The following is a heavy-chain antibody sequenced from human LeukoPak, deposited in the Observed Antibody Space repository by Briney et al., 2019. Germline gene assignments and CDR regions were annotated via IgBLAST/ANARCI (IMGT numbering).Heavy chain of an antibody. CDR3: ARDSPPFIAAAGDQYYYYMDV. CDR2: IYTSGST. Sequence: SETLSLTCTVSGGSISSYYWSWIRQPAGKGLEWIGRIYTSGSTNYNPSLKSRVTMSVDTSKNQFSLKLSSVTAADTAVYYCARDSPPFIAAAGDQYYYYMDVWGKGTTVTVSS. V-gene: IGHV4-4*07. CDR1: GGSISSYY. D-gene: IGHD6-13*01. J-gene: IGHJ6*03.